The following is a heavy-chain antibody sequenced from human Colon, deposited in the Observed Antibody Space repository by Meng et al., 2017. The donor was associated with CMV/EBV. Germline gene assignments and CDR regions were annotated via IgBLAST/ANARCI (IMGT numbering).Heavy chain of an antibody. V-gene: IGHV4-39*02. CDR3: ARQIRDGWYYYFDY. D-gene: IGHD6-19*01. J-gene: IGHJ4*02. CDR1: DASITSSTYY. Sequence: SDASITSSTYYWAWIRQPPGKGLEWIGTIYHTGTTYYAPSLETRVTISVDKSNDRFSLTLKYVSAADTAVYYCARQIRDGWYYYFDYWAQGILVTVSS. CDR2: IYHTGTT.